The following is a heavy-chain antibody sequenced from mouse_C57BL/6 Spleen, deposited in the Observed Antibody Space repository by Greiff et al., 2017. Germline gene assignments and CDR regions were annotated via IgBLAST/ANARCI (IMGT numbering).Heavy chain of an antibody. J-gene: IGHJ4*01. D-gene: IGHD4-1*01. Sequence: EVQLQQSGPELVKPGASVKISCKASGYTFPDYYMNWVKQSHGKSLEWIGDINPNNGGTSYNQKFKGKATLTVDKSSSTAYMELRSLSSEDSAVYYCARGLGQAMDYWGQGTSVTVSS. CDR1: GYTFPDYY. V-gene: IGHV1-26*01. CDR3: ARGLGQAMDY. CDR2: INPNNGGT.